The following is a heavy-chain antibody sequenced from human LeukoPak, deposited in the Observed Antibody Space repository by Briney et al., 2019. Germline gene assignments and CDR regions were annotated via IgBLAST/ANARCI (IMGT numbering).Heavy chain of an antibody. CDR3: ASHRRSHGSEY. V-gene: IGHV4-59*01. CDR1: GGSFEHYF. D-gene: IGHD3-10*01. Sequence: PSETLSLTCTVSGGSFEHYFWSWIRQPPGKGLEWIGYVYYSGSTDYSPSLKGRLTISADTSKNQFSLKLNSVTAADTAVYYCASHRRSHGSEYWGQGTLVTASS. J-gene: IGHJ4*02. CDR2: VYYSGST.